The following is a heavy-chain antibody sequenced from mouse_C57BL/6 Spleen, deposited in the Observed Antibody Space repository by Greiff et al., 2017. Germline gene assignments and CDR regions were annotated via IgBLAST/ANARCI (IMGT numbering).Heavy chain of an antibody. CDR3: ARGKLAYYFDY. CDR1: GFNIKDDY. J-gene: IGHJ2*01. V-gene: IGHV14-4*01. Sequence: VQLQQSGAELVRPGASVKLSCTASGFNIKDDYMHWVKQRPEQGLEWIGWIDPENGDTEYASKFQGKATITADTSSNTAYLQLSSLTSEDTAVYYCARGKLAYYFDYWGQGTTLTVSS. CDR2: IDPENGDT. D-gene: IGHD1-3*01.